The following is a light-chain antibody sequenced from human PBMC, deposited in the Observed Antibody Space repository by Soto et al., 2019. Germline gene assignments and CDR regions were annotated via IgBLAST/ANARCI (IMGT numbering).Light chain of an antibody. CDR3: QQYNNWPPLT. J-gene: IGKJ4*01. Sequence: VMTKSPATLSVSPGERATLSCRASQSVSSTLAWYQQKPGQAPRLLIYGASTRATGIPARFSGSGSGTEFTLTISSLQSEDFAVYYCQQYNNWPPLTFGGGTKVEIK. V-gene: IGKV3-15*01. CDR1: QSVSST. CDR2: GAS.